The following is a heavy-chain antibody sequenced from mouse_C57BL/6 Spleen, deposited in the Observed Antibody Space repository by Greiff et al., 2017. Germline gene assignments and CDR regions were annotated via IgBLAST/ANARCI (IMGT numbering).Heavy chain of an antibody. V-gene: IGHV1-81*01. CDR2: IYPRSGNT. CDR3: ASSYDYDGFAY. CDR1: GYTFTSYG. D-gene: IGHD2-4*01. Sequence: VQLQQSGAELARPGASVQLSCKASGYTFTSYGISWVKQRTGQGLEWIGEIYPRSGNTYYNEKFKGKATLTADKSSSTAYMELRSLTSEDAAVYFCASSYDYDGFAYWGQGTLVTVSA. J-gene: IGHJ3*01.